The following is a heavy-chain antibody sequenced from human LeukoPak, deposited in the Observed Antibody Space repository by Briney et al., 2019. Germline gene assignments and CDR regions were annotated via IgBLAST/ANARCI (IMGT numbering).Heavy chain of an antibody. CDR1: GYTFTSYG. D-gene: IGHD6-19*01. CDR2: ISAYNGNT. J-gene: IGHJ4*02. Sequence: ASVKVSCKASGYTFTSYGISWVRQALGQGLEWMGWISAYNGNTNYAQKLQGRVTMTTDTSTSTAYMELRSLRSDDTAVYYCARTRAVAGSPYYFDYWGQGTLVPVSS. V-gene: IGHV1-18*01. CDR3: ARTRAVAGSPYYFDY.